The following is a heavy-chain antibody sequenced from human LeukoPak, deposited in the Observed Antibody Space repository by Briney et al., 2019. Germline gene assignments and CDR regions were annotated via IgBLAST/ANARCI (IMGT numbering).Heavy chain of an antibody. J-gene: IGHJ4*02. D-gene: IGHD6-19*01. CDR2: MYNRGST. V-gene: IGHV4-59*01. CDR3: AQAEKAVTGTLDS. Sequence: PSETLSLTCTVSGDSISNYYWSWIRQSPGKELEWIGYMYNRGSTIYNPSLKSRVTISTDTSKNQFSLRLTSATAADTAVYYCAQAEKAVTGTLDSWGQGTLITVSS. CDR1: GDSISNYY.